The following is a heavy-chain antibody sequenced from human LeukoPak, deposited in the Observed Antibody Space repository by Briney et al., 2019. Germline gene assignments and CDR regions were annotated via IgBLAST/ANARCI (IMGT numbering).Heavy chain of an antibody. J-gene: IGHJ4*02. V-gene: IGHV4-59*08. Sequence: PSETLSLTCTVSGGSISSYYWSWIRQPPGKGLEWMGYIYYSGSTNYNPSLKGRVTISVDTSKNQFSLKLSSVTAADTAVYYCARSYSSGWPDYWGQGTLVTVSS. CDR1: GGSISSYY. D-gene: IGHD6-19*01. CDR3: ARSYSSGWPDY. CDR2: IYYSGST.